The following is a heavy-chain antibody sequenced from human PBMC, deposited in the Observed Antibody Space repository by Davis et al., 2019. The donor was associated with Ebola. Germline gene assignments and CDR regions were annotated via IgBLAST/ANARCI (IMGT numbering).Heavy chain of an antibody. D-gene: IGHD3-10*01. Sequence: PGGSLRLSCAVSGYSISIGYYWGWIRQPPGKGLEWIASINRSGSTYYNPSLKKRVTISVDTSNNQFSLRLSSVTAADTAVYYCAREGSGNWFDPWGQGTLVTVSS. CDR3: AREGSGNWFDP. CDR1: GYSISIGYY. J-gene: IGHJ5*02. CDR2: INRSGST. V-gene: IGHV4-38-2*02.